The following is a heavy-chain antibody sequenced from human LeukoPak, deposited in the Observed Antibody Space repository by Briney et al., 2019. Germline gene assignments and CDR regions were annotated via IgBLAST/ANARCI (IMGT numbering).Heavy chain of an antibody. D-gene: IGHD5-24*01. V-gene: IGHV3-7*01. CDR1: GFTLSRYW. J-gene: IGHJ3*02. CDR3: ANVGDGYSDAFYI. Sequence: GGSLRLSCAASGFTLSRYWMTWVRQAPGKGLEFVACIKQDGNEKYYVGSVKGRFTVSRDTATNSLHLQMNSLRVEDTAMYYCANVGDGYSDAFYIRGQGTMVTVSS. CDR2: IKQDGNEK.